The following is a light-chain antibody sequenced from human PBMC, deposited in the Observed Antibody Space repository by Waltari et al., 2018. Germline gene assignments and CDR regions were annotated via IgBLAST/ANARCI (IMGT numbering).Light chain of an antibody. CDR3: QQYGSSPRT. CDR1: QSVSSNY. Sequence: EIVLTQSPGTLSLYPGERATLSCRASQSVSSNYVAWYQQKRGQAPRLLMYGVSSRATGIPDRFSGSGSGTDFTLTISRLEPEDFAVYYCQQYGSSPRTFGQGTKVEIK. CDR2: GVS. J-gene: IGKJ1*01. V-gene: IGKV3-20*01.